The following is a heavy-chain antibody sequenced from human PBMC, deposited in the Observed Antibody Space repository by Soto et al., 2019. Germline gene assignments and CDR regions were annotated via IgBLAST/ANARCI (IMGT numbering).Heavy chain of an antibody. CDR2: LSHSGGT. CDR3: ARGTRPDTRFGESIFDF. J-gene: IGHJ4*02. CDR1: GASIGSGTYY. V-gene: IGHV4-31*03. D-gene: IGHD3-10*01. Sequence: QVQLQESGPGLVKPSQTLSLTCTVSGASIGSGTYYWHWIRQHPGNWLEWIGWLSHSGGTYYNPSLRSRMTISVATSKDQFSLRLTSVTAADTAVYYWARGTRPDTRFGESIFDFWGQGTLVTVSS.